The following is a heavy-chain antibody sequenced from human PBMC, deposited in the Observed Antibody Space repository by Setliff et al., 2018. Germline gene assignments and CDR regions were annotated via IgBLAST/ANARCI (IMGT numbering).Heavy chain of an antibody. J-gene: IGHJ5*02. CDR3: ARQKSTGSGNNWFDP. CDR1: GFSFTDFW. V-gene: IGHV5-51*01. D-gene: IGHD3-10*01. Sequence: GESLKISCKGSGFSFTDFWIGWVGQMPGKGLEWMGLIYAGDSDTRYNPSFQGRVTMSADKSINTAYLQWSSLKASGTAIYYCARQKSTGSGNNWFDPWGQGTLVTVSS. CDR2: IYAGDSDT.